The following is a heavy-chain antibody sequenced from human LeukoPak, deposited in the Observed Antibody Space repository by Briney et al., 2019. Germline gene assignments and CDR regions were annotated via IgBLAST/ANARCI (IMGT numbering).Heavy chain of an antibody. Sequence: SETLSLTCTVSGDSISTYYWSWIRQPPGKGLEWIGNIYNSGSTNYNPSLKSRVTISVDTSKNQFSLKLSSVTAADTAVYYCAREGGDYWGQGTLVTVSS. CDR2: IYNSGST. V-gene: IGHV4-59*08. J-gene: IGHJ4*02. CDR1: GDSISTYY. CDR3: AREGGDY.